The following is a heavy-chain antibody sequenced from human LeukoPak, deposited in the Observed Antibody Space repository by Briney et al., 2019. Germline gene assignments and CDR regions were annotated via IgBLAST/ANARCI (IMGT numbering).Heavy chain of an antibody. CDR2: ISGSGGST. J-gene: IGHJ4*02. Sequence: GGSLRFSCAASGFTFSSYAMSRVRQAPGKGLEWVSAISGSGGSTYYADSVKGRFTISRDNSKNTLYLQMNSLRAEDTAVYYCAKDRGALRFLEWLLLDYWGQGTLVTVSS. D-gene: IGHD3-3*01. CDR1: GFTFSSYA. V-gene: IGHV3-23*01. CDR3: AKDRGALRFLEWLLLDY.